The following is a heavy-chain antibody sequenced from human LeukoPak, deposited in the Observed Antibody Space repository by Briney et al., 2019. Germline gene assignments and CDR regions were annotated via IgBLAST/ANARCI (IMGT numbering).Heavy chain of an antibody. J-gene: IGHJ6*02. CDR2: IIPILGIA. V-gene: IGHV1-69*04. CDR3: ARALGTGTSYYYYYGMDV. D-gene: IGHD1-7*01. CDR1: GYTFTSYG. Sequence: SVKVSCKASGYTFTSYGISWVRQAPGQGLEWMGRIIPILGIANYAQKFQGRVTITADKSTSTAYMGLSSLRSEDTAVYYCARALGTGTSYYYYYGMDVWGQGTTVTVSS.